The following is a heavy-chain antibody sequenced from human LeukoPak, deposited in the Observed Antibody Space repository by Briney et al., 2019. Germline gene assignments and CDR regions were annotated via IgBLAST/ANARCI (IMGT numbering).Heavy chain of an antibody. CDR1: GYTFTDYY. CDR2: INPSGGFT. CDR3: ARELSGSGWYGDY. J-gene: IGHJ4*02. V-gene: IGHV1-46*01. D-gene: IGHD6-19*01. Sequence: GASVKVSCKASGYTFTDYYMHWVRQAPGQGLEWMGWINPSGGFTRYAQRFQGRVTMTRDTSTSTVYLELSSLRSEDSAVYYCARELSGSGWYGDYWGQGTLVTVSS.